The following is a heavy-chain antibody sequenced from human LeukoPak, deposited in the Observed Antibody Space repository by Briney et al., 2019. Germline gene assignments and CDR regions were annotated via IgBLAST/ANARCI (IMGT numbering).Heavy chain of an antibody. J-gene: IGHJ6*03. Sequence: SETLSLTCTVSGGSISSSSYYWGWIRQPPGKGLEWIGSIYYSGSTYYNPSLKSRVTISVDTSKNQFSLKLSSVTAADTAVYYCARHSAAGEYYYNYMDVWGKGTTVTISS. D-gene: IGHD6-13*01. CDR3: ARHSAAGEYYYNYMDV. CDR1: GGSISSSSYY. CDR2: IYYSGST. V-gene: IGHV4-39*01.